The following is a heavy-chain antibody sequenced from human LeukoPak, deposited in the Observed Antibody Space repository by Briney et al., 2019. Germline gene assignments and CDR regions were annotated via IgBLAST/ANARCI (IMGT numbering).Heavy chain of an antibody. CDR1: GFTFSTYV. D-gene: IGHD6-19*01. J-gene: IGHJ4*02. CDR3: VKVRYTSGWFE. CDR2: ISTNGGST. V-gene: IGHV3-64D*06. Sequence: GGSLRLSCSASGFTFSTYVMYWVRQAPGKRLEYVSAISTNGGSTYYADSVKGRFTISRDNSKNTLYLQMSSLRVEDTAVYYCVKVRYTSGWFEWGQGTLVTVSS.